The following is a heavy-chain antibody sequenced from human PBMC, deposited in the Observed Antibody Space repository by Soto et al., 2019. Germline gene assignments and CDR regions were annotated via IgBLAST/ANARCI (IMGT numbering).Heavy chain of an antibody. CDR3: ARGCNIAALTYSSCCMDV. CDR2: FDPEDGET. CDR1: GYTLTELS. J-gene: IGHJ6*02. D-gene: IGHD6-6*01. Sequence: GASVKVSCKVSGYTLTELSMHWVRQAPGKGLEWMGGFDPEDGETIYAQKFQGRVTMTEDTSTDTAYMELSSLRSEDTAVYYCARGCNIAALTYSSCCMDVWGQGTTGTVSS. V-gene: IGHV1-24*01.